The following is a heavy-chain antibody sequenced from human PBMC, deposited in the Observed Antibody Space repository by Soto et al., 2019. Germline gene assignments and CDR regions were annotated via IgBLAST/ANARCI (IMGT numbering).Heavy chain of an antibody. CDR1: GFTFSSYW. CDR3: VRCDYSSSNGNY. V-gene: IGHV3-7*01. Sequence: PGGSLRLSCAASGFTFSSYWMNWVRQAPGKGLEWVAKIKHDGSEKYYVDSVKGRFTISRDNAKNSLYLQMNSLRVEDTAVYYCVRCDYSSSNGNYWGQGTLVTVSS. CDR2: IKHDGSEK. J-gene: IGHJ4*02. D-gene: IGHD4-4*01.